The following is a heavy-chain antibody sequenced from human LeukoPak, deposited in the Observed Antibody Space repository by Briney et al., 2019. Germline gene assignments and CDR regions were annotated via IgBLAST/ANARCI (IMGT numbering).Heavy chain of an antibody. CDR1: GFIFSSYV. J-gene: IGHJ4*02. CDR2: ISGSGDIT. D-gene: IGHD6-13*01. V-gene: IGHV3-23*01. CDR3: AKDNSSWIDY. Sequence: GGSLRLSCAASGFIFSSYVMSWVRQAPGKGLEWVSSISGSGDITYHADSVKGRFTISRDNSKNTLYLQMNSLRAEDTAVYYCAKDNSSWIDYWGQGTLVTVSS.